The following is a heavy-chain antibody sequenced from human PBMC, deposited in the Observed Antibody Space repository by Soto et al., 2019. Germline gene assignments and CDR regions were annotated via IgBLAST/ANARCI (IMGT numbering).Heavy chain of an antibody. CDR3: ARDTGDGTFDF. J-gene: IGHJ4*02. Sequence: VKVSCKASGYTFSSYAMHWVRQAPGQRLEWMGWINAGYGNTKSSQKFQDRVTISRDTSASTAYMELTSLRSEDTAVYYCARDTGDGTFDFWGQGTLVTVSS. CDR1: GYTFSSYA. CDR2: INAGYGNT. V-gene: IGHV1-3*01. D-gene: IGHD7-27*01.